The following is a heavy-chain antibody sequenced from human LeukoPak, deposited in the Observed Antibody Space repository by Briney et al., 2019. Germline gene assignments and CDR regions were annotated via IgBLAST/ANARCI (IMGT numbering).Heavy chain of an antibody. D-gene: IGHD5-18*01. V-gene: IGHV4-34*01. CDR1: GGSFSGYY. J-gene: IGHJ5*02. CDR2: INHSGST. Sequence: NPSETLSLTCAVYGGSFSGYYWSWIRQPPGKGLEWIGEINHSGSTNYNPSLKSRVTISVDTSKNQFSLKLSSVTAADTAVYYCAVSPGYSCGYIDPWGQGTLVTVSS. CDR3: AVSPGYSCGYIDP.